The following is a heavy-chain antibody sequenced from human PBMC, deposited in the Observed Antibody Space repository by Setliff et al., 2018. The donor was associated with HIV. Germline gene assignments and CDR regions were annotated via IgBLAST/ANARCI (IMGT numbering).Heavy chain of an antibody. V-gene: IGHV4-39*01. CDR3: ASGFYYDSSGYWSFDY. D-gene: IGHD3-22*01. CDR1: GGSISSSSYY. CDR2: IYYSGST. J-gene: IGHJ4*02. Sequence: PSETLSLTCTVSGGSISSSSYYWGWIRQPPGKGLEWIGSIYYSGSTFQNPSLKSRVTISLDKSKNQFSLKLNSVTAADTTVYYCASGFYYDSSGYWSFDYWGQGTLVTVSS.